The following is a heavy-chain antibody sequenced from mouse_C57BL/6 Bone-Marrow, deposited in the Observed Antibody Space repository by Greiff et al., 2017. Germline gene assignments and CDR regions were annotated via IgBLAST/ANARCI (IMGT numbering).Heavy chain of an antibody. D-gene: IGHD1-1*01. CDR2: IYPGSGST. V-gene: IGHV1-55*01. J-gene: IGHJ4*01. CDR1: GYTFTSYW. Sequence: QVQLKQPGAELVKPGASVKMSCKASGYTFTSYWITWVKQRPGQGLEWIGDIYPGSGSTNYNEKFKSKATLTVDTSSSTAYMQLISLTSEDSAVYYCAYCYSSSPYYYSMDYWGQGTSVTVSS. CDR3: AYCYSSSPYYYSMDY.